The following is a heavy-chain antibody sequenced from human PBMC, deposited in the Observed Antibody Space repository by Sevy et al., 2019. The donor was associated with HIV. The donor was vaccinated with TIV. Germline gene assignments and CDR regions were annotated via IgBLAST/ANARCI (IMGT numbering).Heavy chain of an antibody. Sequence: ASVKVSCKASGYNFTSYGISWVRQAPGQGLEWMGWISTYKGNTKYAQKVQGRVTMTTYTCTSTAYMELGGLRSEDTVVYYCARDNCSGESCFPWWGQGTLVTVSS. J-gene: IGHJ4*02. D-gene: IGHD2-15*01. CDR1: GYNFTSYG. CDR3: ARDNCSGESCFPW. CDR2: ISTYKGNT. V-gene: IGHV1-18*01.